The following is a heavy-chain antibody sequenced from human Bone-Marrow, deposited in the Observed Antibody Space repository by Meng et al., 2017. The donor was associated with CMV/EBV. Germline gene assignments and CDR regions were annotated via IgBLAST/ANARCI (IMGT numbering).Heavy chain of an antibody. V-gene: IGHV1-2*02. D-gene: IGHD2-2*01. CDR2: INPNSGGT. CDR3: ARDTPSRVPAAI. Sequence: ASVKVTCKTSGYSFTDNYLLWVRQAPGQGLEWMGWINPNSGGTNYAQKFQGRVTMTRDTSISTAYMELSRLRSDDTAVYYCARDTPSRVPAAIWGQGTMVTVSS. CDR1: GYSFTDNY. J-gene: IGHJ3*02.